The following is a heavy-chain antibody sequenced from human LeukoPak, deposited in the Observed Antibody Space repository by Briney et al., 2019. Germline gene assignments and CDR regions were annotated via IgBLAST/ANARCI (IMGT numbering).Heavy chain of an antibody. D-gene: IGHD3-3*01. CDR3: ARVSTIFGVATGMDV. CDR2: ISAYNGNT. Sequence: ASVKVSCTASGYTFTSYGISWVRQAPGQGLEWMGWISAYNGNTNYAQKLQGRVTMTTDTSTSTAYMELRSLRSDDTAVYYCARVSTIFGVATGMDVWGKGTTVTVSS. V-gene: IGHV1-18*01. J-gene: IGHJ6*04. CDR1: GYTFTSYG.